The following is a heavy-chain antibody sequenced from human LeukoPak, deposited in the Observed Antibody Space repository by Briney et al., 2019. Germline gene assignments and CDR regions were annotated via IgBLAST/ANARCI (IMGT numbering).Heavy chain of an antibody. J-gene: IGHJ6*03. CDR3: AKIKGPSLSTCYMDV. CDR2: IANDDDNT. D-gene: IGHD2/OR15-2a*01. Sequence: GGSVRLSCEASGFSFRASSVNWVRQAPGKGLEWLAYIANDDDNTFYADSVTGRFTLSKDKADNLVYLQMNSLRDDDTAVYYCAKIKGPSLSTCYMDVWGSGTTVTVSS. V-gene: IGHV3-48*02. CDR1: GFSFRASS.